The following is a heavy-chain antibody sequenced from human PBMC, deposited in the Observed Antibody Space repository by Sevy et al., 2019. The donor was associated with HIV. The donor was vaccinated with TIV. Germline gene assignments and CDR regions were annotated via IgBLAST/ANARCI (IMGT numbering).Heavy chain of an antibody. J-gene: IGHJ4*02. Sequence: ASVKVSCKASGYTLSVKYIHWVRQAPGQGLEWVGWIDPKSGGTSYAQKFQGRVSMTRDTSISTAYMELYWLTSDDTAVYYCARGGSKWNDDYFDYWGQGALVTVSS. CDR3: ARGGSKWNDDYFDY. V-gene: IGHV1-2*02. CDR1: GYTLSVKY. CDR2: IDPKSGGT. D-gene: IGHD1-20*01.